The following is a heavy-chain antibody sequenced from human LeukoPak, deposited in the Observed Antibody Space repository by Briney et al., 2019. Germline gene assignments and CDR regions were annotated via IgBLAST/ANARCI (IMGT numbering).Heavy chain of an antibody. Sequence: SGPTLVNPTQTLPLTCTVTGFSITTKGVGVGWIRQAPGKALEWLAIIFWDGNRRYNSSLRSRLTITSDNSKNQVFLTMTNMDPVDTATYFCAHSLRRPSCSGGNCYYFDYWGQGTLVTVSS. CDR1: GFSITTKGVG. CDR2: IFWDGNR. CDR3: AHSLRRPSCSGGNCYYFDY. J-gene: IGHJ4*02. V-gene: IGHV2-5*02. D-gene: IGHD2-15*01.